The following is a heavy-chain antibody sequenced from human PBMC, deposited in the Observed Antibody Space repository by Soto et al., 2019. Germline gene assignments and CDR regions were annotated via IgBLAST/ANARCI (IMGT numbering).Heavy chain of an antibody. CDR1: GFTFSSYS. D-gene: IGHD2-21*02. Sequence: EVQLVESGGGLVQPGGSLRLSCAASGFTFSSYSMNWVRQAPGKGLEWVSYISSSSSTIYYADSVKGRFTISRDNAKNSLYLQMNSLRDEDTAVYYCARGVPAYKYCGGDCYPQFDYWGQGTLVTVSS. V-gene: IGHV3-48*02. CDR3: ARGVPAYKYCGGDCYPQFDY. J-gene: IGHJ4*02. CDR2: ISSSSSTI.